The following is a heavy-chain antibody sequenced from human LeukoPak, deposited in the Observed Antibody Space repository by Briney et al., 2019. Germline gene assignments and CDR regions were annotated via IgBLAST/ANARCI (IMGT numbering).Heavy chain of an antibody. D-gene: IGHD6-19*01. CDR3: AKTTFGYSSGGSPGWPVDY. CDR2: IVGSGGSS. Sequence: GGSLRLSCAASGFTFNSHAMYWVRQAPGKGLEWVSGIVGSGGSSYYAESVRGRFTISRDNSKNTVYMQMNSLRDEDTAVYYCAKTTFGYSSGGSPGWPVDYGGQGTVVTVSS. V-gene: IGHV3-23*01. J-gene: IGHJ4*02. CDR1: GFTFNSHA.